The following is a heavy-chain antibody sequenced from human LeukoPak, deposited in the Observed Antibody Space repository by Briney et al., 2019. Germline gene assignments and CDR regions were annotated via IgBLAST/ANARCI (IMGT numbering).Heavy chain of an antibody. CDR1: GFTLSSYG. J-gene: IGHJ3*02. D-gene: IGHD4-11*01. CDR3: VRGHPSIFDI. CDR2: ISSAGTAI. V-gene: IGHV3-48*02. Sequence: PGGSLRLSCAASGFTLSSYGMSWVRQAPGKGLEWVSYISSAGTAIFYANSVRGRFTISRDNARNSLFLQMNSLRDDDTAVYYCVRGHPSIFDIWGQGTMVTVSS.